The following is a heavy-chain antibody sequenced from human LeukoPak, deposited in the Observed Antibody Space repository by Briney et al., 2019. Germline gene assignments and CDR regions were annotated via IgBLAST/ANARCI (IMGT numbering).Heavy chain of an antibody. CDR1: GGSISSGDCY. J-gene: IGHJ6*02. Sequence: SETLSLTCTVSGGSISSGDCYWSWIRQPPGKGLEWIGYIYYSGSTYYNPSLKSRVTISVDTSKNQFSLKLSSVTAADTAVYYCARERDSSGYYYYYYYGMDVWGQGTTVTVSS. CDR3: ARERDSSGYYYYYYYGMDV. V-gene: IGHV4-30-4*01. CDR2: IYYSGST. D-gene: IGHD3-22*01.